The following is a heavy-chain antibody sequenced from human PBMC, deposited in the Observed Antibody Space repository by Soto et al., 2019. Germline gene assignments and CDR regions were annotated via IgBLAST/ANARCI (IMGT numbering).Heavy chain of an antibody. V-gene: IGHV3-11*01. Sequence: QVQLVESGGGLVNPGGSLRLSCAASGFTFTDYYMSWIRQAPGKGLECLSYISPSGSDIAYADSVRGRFTISRDNAMNSLYLQMNSLRGDETAVYYCVRTARLFDYWGQGTLVTVSS. CDR1: GFTFTDYY. J-gene: IGHJ4*02. CDR3: VRTARLFDY. CDR2: ISPSGSDI. D-gene: IGHD6-6*01.